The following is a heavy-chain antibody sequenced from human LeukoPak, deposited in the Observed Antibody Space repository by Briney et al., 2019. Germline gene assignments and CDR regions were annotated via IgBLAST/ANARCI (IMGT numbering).Heavy chain of an antibody. CDR2: IYHSGST. Sequence: PSETLSLTCAVSGGSISSSNWWSWVRQPPGKGLEWIGEIYHSGSTNYNPSLKSRVTISVDKSKNQFSLKLSSVTAADTAVYYCATRSIAAARVFDYWGQGTLVTVSS. D-gene: IGHD6-13*01. CDR1: GGSISSSNW. CDR3: ATRSIAAARVFDY. V-gene: IGHV4-4*02. J-gene: IGHJ4*02.